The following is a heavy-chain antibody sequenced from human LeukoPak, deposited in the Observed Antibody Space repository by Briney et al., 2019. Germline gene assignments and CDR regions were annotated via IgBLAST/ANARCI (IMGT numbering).Heavy chain of an antibody. J-gene: IGHJ6*02. V-gene: IGHV3-33*01. CDR1: GFTCSSYG. CDR2: LWDDGSNN. CDR3: AREGVRMGYYYYGMDV. Sequence: AGNLRLSCAASGFTCSSYGMHRVRPAPGNELKGGAVLWDDGSNNSYAYSVKVRFTVYRYNSKNTLYLQMNSLRAEDTAVYYCAREGVRMGYYYYGMDVWGQGTTVTVSS. D-gene: IGHD2-8*01.